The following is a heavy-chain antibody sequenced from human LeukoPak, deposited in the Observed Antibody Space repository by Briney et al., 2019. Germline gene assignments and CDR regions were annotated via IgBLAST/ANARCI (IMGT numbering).Heavy chain of an antibody. CDR2: TYDSGSS. Sequence: SETLSLTCAVSGGSMRNYYWSWIRQPPGKGLEWIGYTYDSGSSSYNPSLRSRVSISIDTSKNQFSLNLSSVTAADPAVYYCARGWASSWYYFDFWGQGTLVTVSS. V-gene: IGHV4-59*01. D-gene: IGHD2-2*01. CDR1: GGSMRNYY. CDR3: ARGWASSWYYFDF. J-gene: IGHJ4*02.